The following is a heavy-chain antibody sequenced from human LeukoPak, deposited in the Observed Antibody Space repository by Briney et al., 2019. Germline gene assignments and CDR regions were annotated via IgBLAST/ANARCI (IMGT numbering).Heavy chain of an antibody. D-gene: IGHD2-15*01. CDR2: IYYSGST. CDR3: ARDDIDWYFGL. V-gene: IGHV4-59*01. Sequence: SETLSPTCTVSGGSISSYYWSWIRQPPGKGLEWIGYIYYSGSTNYNPSLKSRVTISVDTSKNQFSLKLSSVTAADTAVYYCARDDIDWYFGLWGRGTLVTVSS. CDR1: GGSISSYY. J-gene: IGHJ2*01.